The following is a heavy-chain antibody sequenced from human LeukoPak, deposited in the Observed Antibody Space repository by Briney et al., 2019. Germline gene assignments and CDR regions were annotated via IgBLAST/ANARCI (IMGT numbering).Heavy chain of an antibody. V-gene: IGHV3-48*04. CDR2: ISSSSTTI. CDR1: GFTLSYYS. CDR3: VRDSRHVPAY. J-gene: IGHJ4*02. Sequence: GGSLRLSCVASGFTLSYYSMNWVRQAPGKGLDWVSYISSSSTTIYYADSVKGRFVMSRDNAKNSLYLQMNSLRAGDSAVYYCVRDSRHVPAYWGQGILVTVSS.